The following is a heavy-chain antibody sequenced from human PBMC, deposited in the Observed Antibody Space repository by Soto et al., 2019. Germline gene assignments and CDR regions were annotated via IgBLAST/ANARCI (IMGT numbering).Heavy chain of an antibody. J-gene: IGHJ4*02. CDR3: ARDRGRRGLPTSLVVPAAILRIGFDY. D-gene: IGHD2-2*02. V-gene: IGHV6-1*01. CDR1: GDSVSSNSAA. CDR2: TYYRSKWYN. Sequence: SQTLSLTCAISGDSVSSNSAAWNWIRQSPSRGLEWLGRTYYRSKWYNDYAVSVKSRITINPDTSKNQFSLQLNSVTPEDTAVYYCARDRGRRGLPTSLVVPAAILRIGFDYWGQGTLVTVSS.